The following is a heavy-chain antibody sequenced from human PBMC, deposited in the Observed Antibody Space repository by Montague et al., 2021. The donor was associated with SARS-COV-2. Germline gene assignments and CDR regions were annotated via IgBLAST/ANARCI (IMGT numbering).Heavy chain of an antibody. Sequence: SETLSLTCTVSGGSITSNFYCWVWQPPRTGLERDGFAYYTGRSNSNYSLQLRVFITVDTSTNQVPLKLHSVTVADTAIYYCARDTFYYGSETNYVDTFDMWGRGTMVTVSS. CDR3: ARDTFYYGSETNYVDTFDM. D-gene: IGHD3-10*01. CDR2: AYYTGRS. CDR1: GGSITSNF. V-gene: IGHV4-59*01. J-gene: IGHJ3*02.